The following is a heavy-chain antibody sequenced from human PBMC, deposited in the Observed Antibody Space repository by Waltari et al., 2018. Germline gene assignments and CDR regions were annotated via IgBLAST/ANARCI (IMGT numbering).Heavy chain of an antibody. CDR1: GYTLTDYY. CDR3: ARAAPASYFDY. Sequence: QVQLVQSGAEVKKPGASVTVSCRSSGYTLTDYYLHWVRQAPGQGLECLGWMSSKSGDTNYAQDFQGRVTMTRDTSISTAYMELSRLTSDDTAVYYCARAAPASYFDYWGQGTVVTVSS. J-gene: IGHJ4*02. V-gene: IGHV1-2*02. D-gene: IGHD6-25*01. CDR2: MSSKSGDT.